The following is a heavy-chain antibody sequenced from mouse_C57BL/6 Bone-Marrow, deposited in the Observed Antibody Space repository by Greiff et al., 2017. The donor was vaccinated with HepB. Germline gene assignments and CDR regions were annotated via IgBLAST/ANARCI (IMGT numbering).Heavy chain of an antibody. D-gene: IGHD2-4*01. CDR3: ASYDYVSWFAY. J-gene: IGHJ3*01. Sequence: VQLQQPGAELVKPGASVKLSCKASGYTFTSYWMHWVKQRPGQGLEWIGMIHPNSGSTNYNEKFKSKATLTVDKSSSTAYMQLSSLTSEDSAVYYCASYDYVSWFAYWGQGTLVTVSA. CDR1: GYTFTSYW. V-gene: IGHV1-64*01. CDR2: IHPNSGST.